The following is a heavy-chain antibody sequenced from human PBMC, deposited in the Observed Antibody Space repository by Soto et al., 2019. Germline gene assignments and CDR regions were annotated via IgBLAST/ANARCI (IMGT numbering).Heavy chain of an antibody. V-gene: IGHV3-23*01. Sequence: PGGSLRLSCAASGFTFSSYAMSWVRQAPGKGLEWVSAISGSGGSTYYADSVKGRFTISRDNSKNTLYLQMNSLRAEDTAVYYCSKDSIQVPPSHYNYCMDVWYPGTTLTVSS. CDR3: SKDSIQVPPSHYNYCMDV. CDR2: ISGSGGST. J-gene: IGHJ6*02. CDR1: GFTFSSYA. D-gene: IGHD5-18*01.